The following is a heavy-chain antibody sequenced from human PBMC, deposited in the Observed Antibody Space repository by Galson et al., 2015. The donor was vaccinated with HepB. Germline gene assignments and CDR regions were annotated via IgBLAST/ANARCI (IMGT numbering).Heavy chain of an antibody. J-gene: IGHJ6*03. CDR2: IIPILGIA. V-gene: IGHV1-69*10. D-gene: IGHD6-13*01. CDR1: GGTFSSYA. Sequence: SVKVSCKASGGTFSSYAISWVRQAPGQGLEWMGGIIPILGIANYAQKFQGRVTITADKSTSTAYMELSSLRSEDTAVYYCARGQSYVAAGRVYYYYYMDVWGKGTTVTVSS. CDR3: ARGQSYVAAGRVYYYYYMDV.